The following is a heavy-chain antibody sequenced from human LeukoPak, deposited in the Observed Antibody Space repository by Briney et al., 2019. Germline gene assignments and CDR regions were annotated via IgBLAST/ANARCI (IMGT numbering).Heavy chain of an antibody. CDR2: ISFDESSE. J-gene: IGHJ4*02. D-gene: IGHD1-26*01. CDR3: AKEVGYGSPYFDY. V-gene: IGHV3-30*18. CDR1: GFTFSNYG. Sequence: PGGSLRLSCAASGFTFSNYGMHWVRQAPGKGLEWVALISFDESSEHYADSVKGRFSISRDNSKNTLYLQMNNARVDDTAVYYCAKEVGYGSPYFDYWGQGTLVTVSS.